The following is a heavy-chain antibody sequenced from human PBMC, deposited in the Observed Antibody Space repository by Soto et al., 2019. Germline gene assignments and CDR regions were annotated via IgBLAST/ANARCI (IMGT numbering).Heavy chain of an antibody. CDR1: GGSISSGDHY. J-gene: IGHJ4*02. CDR2: IYYSGST. V-gene: IGHV4-30-4*01. D-gene: IGHD2-21*02. CDR3: ARVRLWTAINEFDY. Sequence: SETLSLTCTVSGGSISSGDHYWSWIRQPPGKGLEWIGYIYYSGSTYYNPSLKSRVTISVDTSKNQFSLKLSSVTAADTAVYYCARVRLWTAINEFDYWGQGTLVTVSS.